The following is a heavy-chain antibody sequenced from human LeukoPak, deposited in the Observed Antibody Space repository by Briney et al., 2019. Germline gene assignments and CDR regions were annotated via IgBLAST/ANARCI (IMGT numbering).Heavy chain of an antibody. V-gene: IGHV3-53*01. CDR1: GFTVSSNY. J-gene: IGHJ6*02. Sequence: GGSLRLSCAASGFTVSSNYMSWVRQAPGKGLEWVSVIYSGGSTYYADSVKGRFTISRDNSKNTLYLRMNSLRAEDTAVYYCAKGRCSGGSCYSPYYYGMDVWGQGTTVTVSS. CDR2: IYSGGST. D-gene: IGHD2-15*01. CDR3: AKGRCSGGSCYSPYYYGMDV.